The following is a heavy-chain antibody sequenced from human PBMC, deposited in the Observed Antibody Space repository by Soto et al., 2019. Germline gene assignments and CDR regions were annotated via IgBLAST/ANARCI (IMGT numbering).Heavy chain of an antibody. V-gene: IGHV1-69*02. CDR1: GGTFRNYP. Sequence: QVQLVQSGPEVKKPGSSVQVSCKASGGTFRNYPINWVRQAPGQGLEWMGSIFPLTDIPDYAQNFQARLTISADRSTSTAYMELNSLTSDDTAMYFCARGPLVVLNYFPSWGQGTLVTVSS. CDR2: IFPLTDIP. J-gene: IGHJ4*02. CDR3: ARGPLVVLNYFPS.